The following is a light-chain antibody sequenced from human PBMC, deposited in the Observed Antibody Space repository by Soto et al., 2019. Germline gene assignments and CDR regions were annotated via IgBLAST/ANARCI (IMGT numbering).Light chain of an antibody. CDR2: GAS. V-gene: IGKV3-20*01. Sequence: EIVLTQSPGSLSLSPGERATLSCRASQSVSSKYLGWYQQKPGQAPRLLIYGASSRATGIPDRFSGSGSGTHFTLTISRLEPEDFALYYCQQYGSSPRITFGQGTRLEIK. J-gene: IGKJ5*01. CDR1: QSVSSKY. CDR3: QQYGSSPRIT.